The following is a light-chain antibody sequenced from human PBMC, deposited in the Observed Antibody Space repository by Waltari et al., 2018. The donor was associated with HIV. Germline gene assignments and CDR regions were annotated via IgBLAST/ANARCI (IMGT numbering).Light chain of an antibody. CDR2: RNH. V-gene: IGLV1-47*01. CDR1: SSNIGGNY. J-gene: IGLJ2*01. CDR3: ASWDDSLSGYVV. Sequence: QSVLTQPPSASGTPGQRVTIPCSGSSSNIGGNYVYWYQQLPGTAPKPPLYRNHQRPSGVPERFSGSKSGTSASMAISGLRSEDEADYYCASWDDSLSGYVVFGGGTKLTVL.